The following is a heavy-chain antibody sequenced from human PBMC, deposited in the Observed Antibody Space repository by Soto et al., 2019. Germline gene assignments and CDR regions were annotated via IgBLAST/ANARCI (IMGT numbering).Heavy chain of an antibody. CDR3: AIPEGEWFDP. Sequence: EMQLLGSGGGLVQPGGSLRLSCGASGFIFSSYAMSWVRQAPGKGLEWVSSISSSGGNTYYVDSVKGRCTISRDNFKNTLYLQMNSLRVEDTAVYYCAIPEGEWFDPWGQGTLVTVSS. V-gene: IGHV3-23*01. CDR2: ISSSGGNT. D-gene: IGHD3-16*01. J-gene: IGHJ5*02. CDR1: GFIFSSYA.